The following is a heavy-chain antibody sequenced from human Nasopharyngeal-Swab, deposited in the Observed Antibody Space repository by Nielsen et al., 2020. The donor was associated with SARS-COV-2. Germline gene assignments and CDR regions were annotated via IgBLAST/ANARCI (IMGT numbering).Heavy chain of an antibody. Sequence: WIRQPPGKGLEWVSAISGSGGSTYYADSVKGWFTISRDNSKNTLYLQMNSLRAEDTAVYYCAKDLLAGDAFDIWGQGTMVTVSS. D-gene: IGHD2-21*01. V-gene: IGHV3-23*01. CDR2: ISGSGGST. J-gene: IGHJ3*02. CDR3: AKDLLAGDAFDI.